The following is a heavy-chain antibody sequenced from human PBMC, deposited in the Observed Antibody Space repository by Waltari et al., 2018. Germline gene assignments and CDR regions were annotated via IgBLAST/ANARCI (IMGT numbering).Heavy chain of an antibody. CDR3: TRDRVGYCSGGTCYSRWFDP. D-gene: IGHD2-15*01. J-gene: IGHJ5*02. CDR2: FDPEYGEA. CDR1: GYILTESA. Sequence: QVQLVQSGAEVKKPGASVEVSCRVSGYILTESALHWVRQVPGKGLEWLGGFDPEYGEAVYAQEFQGRVTMTEDTSKDTAYMELSSLTYEDTAVYYCTRDRVGYCSGGTCYSRWFDPWGQGTLVTVSS. V-gene: IGHV1-24*01.